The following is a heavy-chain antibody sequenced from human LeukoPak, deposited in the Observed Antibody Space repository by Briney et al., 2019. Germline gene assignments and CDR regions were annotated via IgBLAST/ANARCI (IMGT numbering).Heavy chain of an antibody. J-gene: IGHJ6*03. V-gene: IGHV1-69*05. Sequence: SVKVSCKASGGTFSSYAISWVRQAPGQGLEWMGGIIPIFGTANYAQKFQGRVTITTDESTSTAYMELSSLRSEDTAVYYCARDSGDNTVTTSFYCYYMDVWGKGTTVTVSS. CDR1: GGTFSSYA. D-gene: IGHD4-11*01. CDR3: ARDSGDNTVTTSFYCYYMDV. CDR2: IIPIFGTA.